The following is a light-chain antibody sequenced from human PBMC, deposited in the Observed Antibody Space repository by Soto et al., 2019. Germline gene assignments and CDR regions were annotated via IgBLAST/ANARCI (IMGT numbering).Light chain of an antibody. CDR2: AVS. CDR1: SSDIGSYNH. CDR3: CSYAGDLAL. J-gene: IGLJ2*01. V-gene: IGLV2-14*03. Sequence: QSALTQPASVSGSPGQSITISCSGTSSDIGSYNHVAWYQQFPGKSPKLMIYAVSDRPPGVSDRFSGSKSGNTASLTISGLQAEDEADYYCCSYAGDLALFGGGTKLTVL.